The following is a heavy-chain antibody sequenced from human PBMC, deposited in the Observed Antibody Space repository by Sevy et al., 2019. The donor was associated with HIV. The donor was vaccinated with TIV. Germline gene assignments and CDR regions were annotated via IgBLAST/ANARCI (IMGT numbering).Heavy chain of an antibody. CDR1: GFTFSSYG. D-gene: IGHD2-15*01. CDR3: AGGGYCSGGSCPVVGWFDP. CDR2: IRYDGSNK. Sequence: GGSLRLSCAASGFTFSSYGMHWVRQAPGKGLEWVAFIRYDGSNKYYADSVKGRFTISRDNSKNTLYLQMNSLRAEDRAVYYCAGGGYCSGGSCPVVGWFDPWGQGTLVTVSS. V-gene: IGHV3-30*02. J-gene: IGHJ5*02.